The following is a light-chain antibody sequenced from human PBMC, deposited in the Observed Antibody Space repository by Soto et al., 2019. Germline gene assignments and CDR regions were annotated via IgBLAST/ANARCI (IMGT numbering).Light chain of an antibody. Sequence: QSALTQPASVSGSPGQSITISCSGGSSDVGAFNYVSWYQQHPDKAPKLMIYEVTNRPSGVSNRFSGSKSGNTASLTISGLQAEDEADYYCSSHTSTGTYVFGTGTKLTVL. CDR2: EVT. CDR1: SSDVGAFNY. J-gene: IGLJ1*01. V-gene: IGLV2-14*01. CDR3: SSHTSTGTYV.